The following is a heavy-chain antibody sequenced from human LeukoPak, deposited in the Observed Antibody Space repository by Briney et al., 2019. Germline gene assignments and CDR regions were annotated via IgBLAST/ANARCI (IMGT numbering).Heavy chain of an antibody. CDR1: GGSISSYY. D-gene: IGHD4-17*01. Sequence: SETLSLTCTVSGGSISSYYWSWIRQPPGKGLEWIGYIYHSGSTNYNPSLKSRVTMSVDTSKNQFSLKLSSVTAADTAVYYCARRYGDLAWYFDLWGCGTLVTVSS. J-gene: IGHJ2*01. CDR2: IYHSGST. CDR3: ARRYGDLAWYFDL. V-gene: IGHV4-59*08.